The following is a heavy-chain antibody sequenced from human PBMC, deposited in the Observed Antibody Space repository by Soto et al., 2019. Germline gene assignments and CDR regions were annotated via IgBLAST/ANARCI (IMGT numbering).Heavy chain of an antibody. CDR3: AKSTATSGYCSGGSCHMTYYYYGMDV. CDR2: ISYDGSDK. V-gene: IGHV3-30-3*02. D-gene: IGHD2-15*01. J-gene: IGHJ6*02. Sequence: PGGSLRLSCAASGFTFSSYAMHWVRQAPGKGLEWVALISYDGSDKDYADSVKGRFTISRDNSRNTLFLQMNSLRAEDTAVYYCAKSTATSGYCSGGSCHMTYYYYGMDVWGQGTTVTVS. CDR1: GFTFSSYA.